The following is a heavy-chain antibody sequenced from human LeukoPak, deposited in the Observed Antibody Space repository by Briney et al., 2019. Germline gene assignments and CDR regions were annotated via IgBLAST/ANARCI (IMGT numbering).Heavy chain of an antibody. V-gene: IGHV3-30*02. Sequence: GGSLRHSCAASGCTFSSYGMPRVRQAPGKGLGWGAFIRYDGSKKYYADSVKGRFTISRDNSKNTLYLQMNSLRAEDTAVYYCAKDPVPGGYIDYWGQGTLVTVSS. J-gene: IGHJ4*02. CDR2: IRYDGSKK. CDR3: AKDPVPGGYIDY. CDR1: GCTFSSYG. D-gene: IGHD3-22*01.